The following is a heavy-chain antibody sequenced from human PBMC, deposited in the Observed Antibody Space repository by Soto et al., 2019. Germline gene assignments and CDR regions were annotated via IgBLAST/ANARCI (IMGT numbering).Heavy chain of an antibody. J-gene: IGHJ4*02. CDR2: IYYSGGT. Sequence: SETLSLTCTVSGGSISGSISSYYWNWIRQPPGKGLEWIGYIYYSGGTGYNPSLQSRVTISLDTSKNQFSLNLTSVTAADAAVYYCARVVPSGRLPYFDYWGQGTLVTVSS. CDR3: ARVVPSGRLPYFDY. CDR1: GGSISGSISSYY. V-gene: IGHV4-61*01. D-gene: IGHD3-10*01.